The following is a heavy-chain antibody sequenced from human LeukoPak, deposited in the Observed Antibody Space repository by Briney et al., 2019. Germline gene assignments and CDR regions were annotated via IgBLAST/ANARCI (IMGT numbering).Heavy chain of an antibody. V-gene: IGHV4-39*07. D-gene: IGHD3-10*01. CDR2: IYYSGST. CDR1: GGSISSSSYY. J-gene: IGHJ4*02. CDR3: ARSSTLYGHFDY. Sequence: PSETLSLTCTVSGGSISSSSYYWGCIRQPPGKGLEWIGSIYYSGSTYYSPSLKSRVTISVDTSKNQFSLNLNSVTAADTAVYYCARSSTLYGHFDYWGQGTLVTVSS.